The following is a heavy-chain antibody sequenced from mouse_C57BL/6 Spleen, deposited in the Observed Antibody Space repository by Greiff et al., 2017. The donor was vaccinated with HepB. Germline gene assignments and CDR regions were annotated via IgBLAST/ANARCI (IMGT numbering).Heavy chain of an antibody. Sequence: VQLQQSGAELVRPGASVKLSCKASGYTFTDYYINWVKQRPGQGLEWIARIYPGSGNTYYNEKFKGKATLTAEKSSSTDYMQLSSLTSEDSAVKFCARDPHYYGRSSPFNYWGQGTTLTVSS. V-gene: IGHV1-76*01. D-gene: IGHD1-1*01. CDR1: GYTFTDYY. CDR2: IYPGSGNT. CDR3: ARDPHYYGRSSPFNY. J-gene: IGHJ2*01.